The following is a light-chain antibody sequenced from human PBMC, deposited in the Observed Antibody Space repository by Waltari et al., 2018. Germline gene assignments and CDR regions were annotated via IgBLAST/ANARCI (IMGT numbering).Light chain of an antibody. CDR1: QSVSSY. CDR2: DAS. Sequence: EIVLTQSPATLSLSPGERATLACRASQSVSSYLAWYQQKTGQAPRLLIYDASNRAPGTPAMFSGSGSGTVLTLTISSLELEDFAVYSCQQRSNWPEFGQGTKVEIK. V-gene: IGKV3-11*01. J-gene: IGKJ1*01. CDR3: QQRSNWPE.